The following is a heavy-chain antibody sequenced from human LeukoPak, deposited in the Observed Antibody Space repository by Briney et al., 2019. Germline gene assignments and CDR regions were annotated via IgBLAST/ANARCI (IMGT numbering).Heavy chain of an antibody. CDR3: ASAQGGVILPDYFHH. V-gene: IGHV3-20*04. Sequence: PGGSLRLSCAASGFTFDAFGMTWVRQAPGKGLEWVSAIRGDAGSTGYADSVKGRFTISRDNAKNSLYLQMNSLRADDTAVYFCASAQGGVILPDYFHHWGQGTLVTVSS. CDR2: IRGDAGST. J-gene: IGHJ1*01. D-gene: IGHD3-16*02. CDR1: GFTFDAFG.